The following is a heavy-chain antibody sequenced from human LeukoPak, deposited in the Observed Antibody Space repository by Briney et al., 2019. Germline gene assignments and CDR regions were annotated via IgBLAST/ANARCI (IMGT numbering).Heavy chain of an antibody. CDR3: IQGYGY. Sequence: GRSLRLSCAASGFTFSSYAMHWVRQASGKGLEWVGRIRSKANNYATAYAASVKGRFTVSRDDSKSTAYLQMNSLKTEDTAVDYCIQGYGYWGQGTLVTVSS. J-gene: IGHJ4*02. CDR1: GFTFSSYA. V-gene: IGHV3-73*01. D-gene: IGHD4-17*01. CDR2: IRSKANNYAT.